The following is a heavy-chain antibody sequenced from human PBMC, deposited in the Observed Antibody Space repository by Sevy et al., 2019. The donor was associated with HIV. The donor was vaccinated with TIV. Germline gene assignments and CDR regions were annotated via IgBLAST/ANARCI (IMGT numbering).Heavy chain of an antibody. CDR3: ARAAEVERNSYYFDY. CDR2: INHSGST. Sequence: SETLSLTRAVYGGSFSGYYWSWIRQPPGKGLEWIGEINHSGSTNYNPSLKSRVTISVDTSKNQFSLKLSSVTAADTAVYYCARAAEVERNSYYFDYWGQGTLVTVSS. J-gene: IGHJ4*02. CDR1: GGSFSGYY. V-gene: IGHV4-34*01.